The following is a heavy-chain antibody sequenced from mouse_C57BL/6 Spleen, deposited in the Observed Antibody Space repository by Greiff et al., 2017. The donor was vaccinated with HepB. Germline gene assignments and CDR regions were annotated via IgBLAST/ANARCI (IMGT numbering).Heavy chain of an antibody. Sequence: VQLQQPGTELVKPGASVKLSCKASGYTFTSYWMHWVKQRPGQGLEGIGNINHSNGGTNYNEKFKSKATLTVEKSSSTAYMQLSSLTSEDSAVYYFARWDYDGIYDFDYWGQGTTLTVSS. V-gene: IGHV1-53*01. D-gene: IGHD2-4*01. J-gene: IGHJ2*01. CDR3: ARWDYDGIYDFDY. CDR2: INHSNGGT. CDR1: GYTFTSYW.